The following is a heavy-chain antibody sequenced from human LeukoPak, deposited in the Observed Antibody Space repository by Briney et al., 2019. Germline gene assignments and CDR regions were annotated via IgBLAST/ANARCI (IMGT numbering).Heavy chain of an antibody. D-gene: IGHD2-2*01. CDR2: IRYDGTSQ. CDR3: AKEGDIVVVPAGKFDY. V-gene: IGHV3-30*02. J-gene: IGHJ4*02. Sequence: GGSLRLSCAASGFTFSSYGIHWVRQAPGRGLEWVAFIRYDGTSQNYADSVKGRFTISRDNSKNTLYLQMNSLRAEDTAVYYCAKEGDIVVVPAGKFDYWGQGTLVTVSS. CDR1: GFTFSSYG.